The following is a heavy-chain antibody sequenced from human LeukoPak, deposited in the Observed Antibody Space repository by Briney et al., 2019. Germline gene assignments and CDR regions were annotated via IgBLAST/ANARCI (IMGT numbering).Heavy chain of an antibody. CDR3: ARDAGISSGWYVDY. Sequence: ASVKVSCKASGYTFTGYDISWVRQAPGQGLEWMGWISAYNGNTNYAQKLQGRVTMTTDTSTSTAYMELRSLRSDDTAVYYCARDAGISSGWYVDYWGQGTLVTVSS. CDR1: GYTFTGYD. CDR2: ISAYNGNT. J-gene: IGHJ4*02. V-gene: IGHV1-18*01. D-gene: IGHD6-19*01.